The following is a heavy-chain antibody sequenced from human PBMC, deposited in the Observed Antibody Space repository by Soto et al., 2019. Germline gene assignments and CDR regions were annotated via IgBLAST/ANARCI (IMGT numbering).Heavy chain of an antibody. D-gene: IGHD3-22*01. J-gene: IGHJ4*02. CDR3: ARLNYYDSLYYFDT. Sequence: QVQLQESGPGLVKPSGTLSLTCTVSGASIRGHYWSWIRQPPGKGPEWIGYVYDSGATNYDPFLVSRVTMSDDPSKNQFFLKLTPATAADTAIYYCARLNYYDSLYYFDTWGPGTLVTVSS. V-gene: IGHV4-59*08. CDR2: VYDSGAT. CDR1: GASIRGHY.